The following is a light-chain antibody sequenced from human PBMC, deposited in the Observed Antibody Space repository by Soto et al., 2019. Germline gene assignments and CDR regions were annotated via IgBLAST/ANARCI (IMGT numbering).Light chain of an antibody. Sequence: DIQMPQSPSTLSGSVGDGVTITCRASQTISSWLAWYQQKPGKAPKLLIYKASTLKSGVPSRFSGSGSGTEFTLTISSLHPDDFATYYCQHYNSYSEAFGQGTKVDIK. CDR3: QHYNSYSEA. CDR2: KAS. J-gene: IGKJ1*01. CDR1: QTISSW. V-gene: IGKV1-5*03.